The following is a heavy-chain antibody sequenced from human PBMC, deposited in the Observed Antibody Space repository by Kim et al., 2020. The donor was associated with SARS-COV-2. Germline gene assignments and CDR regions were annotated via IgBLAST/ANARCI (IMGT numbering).Heavy chain of an antibody. Sequence: SVKVSCKASGFTFTSSAVQWVRQARGQRLEWIGWIVVGSGNTNYAQKFQERLTITRDMSTSTAYMELSSLRSEDTAVYYCAADGARLDAFDIWGQGTMVTVSS. CDR2: IVVGSGNT. V-gene: IGHV1-58*01. D-gene: IGHD1-26*01. CDR1: GFTFTSSA. CDR3: AADGARLDAFDI. J-gene: IGHJ3*02.